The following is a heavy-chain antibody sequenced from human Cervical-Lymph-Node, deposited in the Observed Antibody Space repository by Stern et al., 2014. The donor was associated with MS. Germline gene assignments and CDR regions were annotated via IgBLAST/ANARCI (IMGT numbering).Heavy chain of an antibody. J-gene: IGHJ4*02. CDR1: GFTFSNYA. CDR2: ISYDGSTK. D-gene: IGHD4-23*01. Sequence: QLVQSGGGVVQPGRSLRLSCAASGFTFSNYAMHWVRQAPGKGLEWVAVISYDGSTKYYADSVKGRFTIYRDNSKNTLYLQANSLRTEDTAVYYCAGGGYGGNSNFDYWGQGTLVTVSS. V-gene: IGHV3-30-3*01. CDR3: AGGGYGGNSNFDY.